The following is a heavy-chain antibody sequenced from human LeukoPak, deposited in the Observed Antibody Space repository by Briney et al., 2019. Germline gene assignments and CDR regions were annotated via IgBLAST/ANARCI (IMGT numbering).Heavy chain of an antibody. CDR3: ARDSSGWHKFDY. V-gene: IGHV3-66*01. CDR2: LYSGGDT. J-gene: IGHJ4*02. Sequence: GGSLRLSCAASGFTVSSKYMSWVRQAPGKGLEWVSVLYSGGDTYYADSVKGRFTISRDNSKNTVYLQMNSLRADDTAVYYCARDSSGWHKFDYWGQGTLVTVSS. D-gene: IGHD6-19*01. CDR1: GFTVSSKY.